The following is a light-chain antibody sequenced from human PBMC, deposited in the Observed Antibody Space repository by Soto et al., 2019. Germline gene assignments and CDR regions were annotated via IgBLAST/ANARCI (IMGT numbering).Light chain of an antibody. CDR1: QSVSSSY. CDR3: QQYGSSPLT. CDR2: GAS. Sequence: EIALTQSPGTLSLSPGERATLSCSASQSVSSSYLAWYQQKPGQAPRLLIYGASSRATGIPDRFSGSGSGTDFTLTISRLEPEDFAVYYCQQYGSSPLTFGGGTKVDIK. V-gene: IGKV3-20*01. J-gene: IGKJ4*01.